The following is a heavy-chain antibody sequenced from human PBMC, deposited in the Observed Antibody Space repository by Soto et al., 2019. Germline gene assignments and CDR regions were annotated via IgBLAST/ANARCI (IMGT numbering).Heavy chain of an antibody. CDR3: ARALRDFWSGPPNWFDP. CDR1: GGSISSGGYY. J-gene: IGHJ5*02. Sequence: QVQLQESGPGLVKPSQTLSLTCTVSGGSISSGGYYWSWIRQHPGKGLEWIGYIYYSGSTYYNPLLKSRVTISVXTSXNXCSLKLSSVTAADTAVYYCARALRDFWSGPPNWFDPWGQGTLVTVSS. CDR2: IYYSGST. V-gene: IGHV4-31*03. D-gene: IGHD3-3*01.